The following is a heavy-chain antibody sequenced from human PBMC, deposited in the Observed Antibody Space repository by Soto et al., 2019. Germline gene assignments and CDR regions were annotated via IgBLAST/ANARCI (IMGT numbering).Heavy chain of an antibody. Sequence: GGSLRLSCAASGFTFSNYNMNWVRQAPGKGLEWVSYISSGSTIYYADSVKGRFTISRDNAKNSLYLQMNSLRDEDTAVYYCAREFFYDYWGQGTLVTVSS. J-gene: IGHJ4*02. V-gene: IGHV3-48*02. D-gene: IGHD3-3*01. CDR2: ISSGSTI. CDR3: AREFFYDY. CDR1: GFTFSNYN.